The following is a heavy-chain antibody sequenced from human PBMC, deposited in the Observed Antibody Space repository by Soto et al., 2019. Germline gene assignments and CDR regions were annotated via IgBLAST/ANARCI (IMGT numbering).Heavy chain of an antibody. V-gene: IGHV4-59*01. CDR3: ARRYYDILTGYYPDAFDI. Sequence: PSETLSLTCTVSGGSISSYYWSWIRQPPGKGLEWIGYIYYSGSTNYNPSLKSRVTISVDTSKNQFSLKLSSVTAADTAVYYCARRYYDILTGYYPDAFDIWGQGTMVTVSS. J-gene: IGHJ3*02. CDR1: GGSISSYY. CDR2: IYYSGST. D-gene: IGHD3-9*01.